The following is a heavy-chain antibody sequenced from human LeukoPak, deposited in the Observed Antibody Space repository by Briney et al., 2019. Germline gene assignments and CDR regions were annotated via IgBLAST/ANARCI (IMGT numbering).Heavy chain of an antibody. D-gene: IGHD2-15*01. CDR3: AREVAASFDY. V-gene: IGHV4-31*02. J-gene: IGHJ4*02. Sequence: SWIRQHPGKGLEWIGYIYYSGSTYYNPSLKSRVTISVDTSKNQFSLKLSSVTAADTAVYYCAREVAASFDYWGQGTLVTVSS. CDR2: IYYSGST.